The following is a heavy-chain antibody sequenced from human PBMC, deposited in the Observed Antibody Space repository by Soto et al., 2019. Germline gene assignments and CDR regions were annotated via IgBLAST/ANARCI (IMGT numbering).Heavy chain of an antibody. Sequence: PSETLSLTCTVSGGSISSYYWSWIRQPPGKGLEWIGYIYYSGSTNYNPSLKSRVTISVDTSKNQFSLKLSSVTTADTAVYYCAREYYDSSGYYYLEFDYWGQGTLVTVSS. J-gene: IGHJ4*02. V-gene: IGHV4-59*01. CDR1: GGSISSYY. D-gene: IGHD3-22*01. CDR3: AREYYDSSGYYYLEFDY. CDR2: IYYSGST.